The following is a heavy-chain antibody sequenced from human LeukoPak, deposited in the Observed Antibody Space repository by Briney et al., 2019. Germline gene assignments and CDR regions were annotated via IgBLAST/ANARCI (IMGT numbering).Heavy chain of an antibody. V-gene: IGHV3-33*01. D-gene: IGHD1-26*01. J-gene: IGHJ4*02. Sequence: GSLRLSCAASGFTFNEFGVHWVRQAPGQGLEWVALIWYDGSNKYYADSVKGRFTISRDNSKNTVYLQMNSLRVEDTAIYYCARDRPTGSYYSIDYWGQGTLVTVSS. CDR1: GFTFNEFG. CDR2: IWYDGSNK. CDR3: ARDRPTGSYYSIDY.